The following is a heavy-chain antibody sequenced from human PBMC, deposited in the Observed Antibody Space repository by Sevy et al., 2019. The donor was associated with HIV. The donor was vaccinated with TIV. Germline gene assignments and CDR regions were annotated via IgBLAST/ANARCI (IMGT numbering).Heavy chain of an antibody. D-gene: IGHD3-16*01. CDR3: ARELGAVWTGRYHQYPYSMDV. CDR1: GGSLSRYY. CDR2: VYYNGAT. V-gene: IGHV4-59*01. Sequence: SETLSLTCTVSGGSLSRYYWSWIRQSPGKGLEWIGYVYYNGATNYNPSLKSRLSLALDTSKNQFSLSLGSVTAADTAVYYCARELGAVWTGRYHQYPYSMDVWGHGTTVTASS. J-gene: IGHJ6*02.